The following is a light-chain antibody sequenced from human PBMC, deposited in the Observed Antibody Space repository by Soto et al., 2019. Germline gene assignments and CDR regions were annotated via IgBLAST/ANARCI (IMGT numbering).Light chain of an antibody. CDR3: ASFSSGTILV. J-gene: IGLJ1*01. CDR2: EVN. V-gene: IGLV2-14*01. CDR1: RRDIGDYNF. Sequence: QSVLTQPASLSGSPGQSVTISCTGPRRDIGDYNFISWYQHSPGKAPRLLIYEVNNRPSGVSKRFSGSKAGNTASLTISGLLAADEADYFCASFSSGTILVFGSGTKVTVL.